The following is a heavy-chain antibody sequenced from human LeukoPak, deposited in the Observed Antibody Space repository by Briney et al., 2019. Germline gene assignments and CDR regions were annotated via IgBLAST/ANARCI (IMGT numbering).Heavy chain of an antibody. CDR3: ARFITVVTSGAFDI. CDR2: IRQDGSEK. V-gene: IGHV3-7*05. CDR1: GFTFSSYW. J-gene: IGHJ3*02. Sequence: VQPGGSLRLSCAASGFTFSSYWMSWVRQAPGKGLEWVANIRQDGSEKYYVDSVKGRFTISRDNAKNSLYLQMNSLRADDTAVYFCARFITVVTSGAFDIWGQGTLVTVSS. D-gene: IGHD4-23*01.